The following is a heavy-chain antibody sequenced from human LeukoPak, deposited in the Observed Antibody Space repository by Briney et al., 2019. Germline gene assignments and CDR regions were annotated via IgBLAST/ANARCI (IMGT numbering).Heavy chain of an antibody. CDR1: GGSISSRSYC. CDR3: QAYYGAGSYSDY. CDR2: VHISGST. J-gene: IGHJ4*02. V-gene: IGHV4-61*09. Sequence: SGTLSLTCTVSGGSISSRSYCWSWIRQPAGKGLEWIRHVHISGSTNYNSSLKSRVTISVDTSKNQFSLKLNSMTAADTAVYYCQAYYGAGSYSDYWGQGTLVTVSS. D-gene: IGHD3-10*01.